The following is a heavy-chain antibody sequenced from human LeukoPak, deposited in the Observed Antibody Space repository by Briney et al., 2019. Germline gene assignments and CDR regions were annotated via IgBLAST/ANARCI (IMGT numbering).Heavy chain of an antibody. V-gene: IGHV4-39*01. J-gene: IGHJ4*02. CDR3: ARGPLY. CDR2: IYYSGST. Sequence: PSETLSLTCTFSGGSISSSSYYWGWIRQPPGKGLEWIGSIYYSGSTYYNPSLKSRVTISVDTSKNQFSLKLSSVTAADTAVCDCARGPLYWGQGTLVTVSS. CDR1: GGSISSSSYY.